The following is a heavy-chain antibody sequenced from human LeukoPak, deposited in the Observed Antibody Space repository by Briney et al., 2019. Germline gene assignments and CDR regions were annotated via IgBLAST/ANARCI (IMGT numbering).Heavy chain of an antibody. D-gene: IGHD3-22*01. CDR2: INPNSGGT. CDR3: ARDADYYDTWFDP. Sequence: ASVKVSCKASGYTFTSYGISWVRQAPGQGLEWMGWINPNSGGTNYAQKFQGRVTMTRDTSISTAYMELSRLRSDDTAVYYCARDADYYDTWFDPWGQGTLVTVSS. J-gene: IGHJ5*02. V-gene: IGHV1-2*02. CDR1: GYTFTSYG.